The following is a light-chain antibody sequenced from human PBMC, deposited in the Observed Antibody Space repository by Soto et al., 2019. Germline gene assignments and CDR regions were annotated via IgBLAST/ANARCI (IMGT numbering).Light chain of an antibody. J-gene: IGKJ5*01. CDR1: QSVNNNY. CDR2: GAA. V-gene: IGKV3-20*01. CDR3: QPYGSSPGT. Sequence: EIVLTQSPGTLSLSPGERGTLSCRASQSVNNNYLAWYQQKPGQAPRLLVHGAAIRATGIPDRFSGSGSGADFTLTISRLEPEDFAVYYCQPYGSSPGTFGQGTRLEIK.